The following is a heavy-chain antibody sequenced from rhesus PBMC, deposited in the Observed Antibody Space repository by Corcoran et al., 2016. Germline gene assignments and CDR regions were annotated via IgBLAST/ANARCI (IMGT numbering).Heavy chain of an antibody. CDR1: GFSISTSGTG. V-gene: IGHV2-95*01. CDR2: IYRNDSK. J-gene: IGHJ3*01. D-gene: IGHD3-3*01. CDR3: ARVRPDLEGITNFGRGGDAFDF. Sequence: QVTLKESGPALVKPTQTLTLTCTFSGFSISTSGTGVGWIRQPPGKALEWLSFIYRNDSKYYSTALKSRLTISNDTYKNQVILTMSNRYAVDTATYYCARVRPDLEGITNFGRGGDAFDFWGQGLRVTVSS.